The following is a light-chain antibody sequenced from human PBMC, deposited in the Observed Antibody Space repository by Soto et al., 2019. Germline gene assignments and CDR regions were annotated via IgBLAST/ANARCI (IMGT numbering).Light chain of an antibody. V-gene: IGLV2-14*01. J-gene: IGLJ1*01. CDR2: DVS. Sequence: QSVLTQPASVSGSPGQSITISCTGTSSDVGGYNYVSWYQQHPGKAPKLIIYDVSNRPSGVSNRFSGSKSGNTASLTISGLQAEDEADYYCNSYTTSSTPGYVFGTGTKV. CDR3: NSYTTSSTPGYV. CDR1: SSDVGGYNY.